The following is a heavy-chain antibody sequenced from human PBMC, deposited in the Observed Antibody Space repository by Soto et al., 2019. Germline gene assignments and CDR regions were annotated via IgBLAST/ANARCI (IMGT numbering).Heavy chain of an antibody. V-gene: IGHV3-11*01. D-gene: IGHD3-3*01. CDR2: ISSSGSTI. CDR1: GFTFSDYY. CDR3: ARVPEGNFWSGYTEYYFDY. Sequence: PGGSLRLSCAASGFTFSDYYMSWIRQAPGKGLEWVSYISSSGSTIYYADSVKGRFTISRDNAKNSLYLQMNSLRAEDTAVYYCARVPEGNFWSGYTEYYFDYWGQGTLVTVS. J-gene: IGHJ4*02.